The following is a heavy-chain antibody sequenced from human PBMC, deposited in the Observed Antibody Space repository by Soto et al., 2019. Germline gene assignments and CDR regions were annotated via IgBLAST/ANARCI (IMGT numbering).Heavy chain of an antibody. J-gene: IGHJ4*02. CDR2: ITPTSSTI. CDR3: ATVAWVFDF. Sequence: GXSLRLSCAAYGFTFSDYSINWVAQAPGKGLEWISYITPTSSTIHYADAVKGRFTISRDNAKNSLYLQMNSLTDEDTAIYYCATVAWVFDFWGQGTPVTVSS. V-gene: IGHV3-48*02. CDR1: GFTFSDYS. D-gene: IGHD1-26*01.